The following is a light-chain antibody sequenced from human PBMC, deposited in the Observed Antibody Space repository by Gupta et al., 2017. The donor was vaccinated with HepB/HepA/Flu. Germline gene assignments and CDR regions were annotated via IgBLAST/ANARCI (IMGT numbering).Light chain of an antibody. CDR2: GAS. CDR3: QQYNDWPRT. CDR1: QSVNSN. J-gene: IGKJ1*01. Sequence: EIVMTQSPVTLSVSPGETATLSCRASQSVNSNLAWYQQKPGQAPRLLIYGASTRATGIPARFSGSGSGTEFTLTISSLQSEDFAVYYCQQYNDWPRTFGQGTKVEIK. V-gene: IGKV3-15*01.